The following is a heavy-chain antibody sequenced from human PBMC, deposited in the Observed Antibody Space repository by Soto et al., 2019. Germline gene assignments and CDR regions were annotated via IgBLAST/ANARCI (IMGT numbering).Heavy chain of an antibody. J-gene: IGHJ5*02. CDR1: GYTFTGYY. V-gene: IGHV1-2*02. CDR2: INPNSCGT. D-gene: IGHD2-2*01. CDR3: ARDGIPTAHCSATSCYNWFDP. Sequence: ASVKVSCKASGYTFTGYYMHWVPQAPGQGLEWMGWINPNSCGTNYAQKCQGRVTMTRDTSISTEYMELSRLRSDDSAMYFCARDGIPTAHCSATSCYNWFDPWGQGTLVTVSS.